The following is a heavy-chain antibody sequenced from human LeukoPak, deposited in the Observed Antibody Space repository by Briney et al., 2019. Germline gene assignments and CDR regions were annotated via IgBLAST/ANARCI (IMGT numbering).Heavy chain of an antibody. Sequence: ASVKVSCTASGYTFTSYDINWVRQATGQGLEWMGWMNPNSGNTGYAQKFQGRVTMTRNTSISTAYMELSSLRSEDTAVYYCARARNNYYDSSGWTFDPWGQGTLVTVSS. CDR2: MNPNSGNT. J-gene: IGHJ5*02. D-gene: IGHD3-22*01. V-gene: IGHV1-8*01. CDR3: ARARNNYYDSSGWTFDP. CDR1: GYTFTSYD.